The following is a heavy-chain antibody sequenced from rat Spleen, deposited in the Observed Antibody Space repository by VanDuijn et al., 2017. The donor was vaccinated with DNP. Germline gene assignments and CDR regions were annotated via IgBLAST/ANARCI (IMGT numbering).Heavy chain of an antibody. D-gene: IGHD5-1*01. CDR3: ARQDWERFAY. J-gene: IGHJ3*01. Sequence: EVQLVESGGGLVQPGRSLKLSCAASGFTFSDYNMAWVRQAPKKGLEWVATISPSGGSTYYRDSVKGRFTISRDNARSTLYLQMVSLRSEDTATYYCARQDWERFAYWGQGTLVTVSS. CDR2: ISPSGGST. CDR1: GFTFSDYN. V-gene: IGHV5-7*01.